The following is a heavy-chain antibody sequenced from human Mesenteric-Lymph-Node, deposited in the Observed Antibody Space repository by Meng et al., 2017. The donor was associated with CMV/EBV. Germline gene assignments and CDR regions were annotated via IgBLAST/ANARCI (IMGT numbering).Heavy chain of an antibody. Sequence: GTFSSYGISWVRQAPGQGLEWMGGIIPIFGTANYAQKFQGRVTITADESTSTAYMELSSLRSEDTAVYYCAREPMVRGVIIETHFDYWGQGTLVTVSS. D-gene: IGHD3-10*01. V-gene: IGHV1-69*01. CDR2: IIPIFGTA. CDR1: GTFSSYG. CDR3: AREPMVRGVIIETHFDY. J-gene: IGHJ4*02.